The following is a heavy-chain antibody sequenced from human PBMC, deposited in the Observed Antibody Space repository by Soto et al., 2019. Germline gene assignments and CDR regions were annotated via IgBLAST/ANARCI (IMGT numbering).Heavy chain of an antibody. CDR1: GGSISRGGYY. D-gene: IGHD3-3*01. V-gene: IGHV4-31*03. J-gene: IGHJ6*02. CDR2: IYYSGST. Sequence: KTTENLSLTCTVSGGSISRGGYYWSWIRQHPWKGLEWIGYIYYSGSTYYNPSLKSRVTISVDTSKNQFSLKLSSVTAADTAVYYCARSITISHPYYSYYGMDVWGQGXTVTVYS. CDR3: ARSITISHPYYSYYGMDV.